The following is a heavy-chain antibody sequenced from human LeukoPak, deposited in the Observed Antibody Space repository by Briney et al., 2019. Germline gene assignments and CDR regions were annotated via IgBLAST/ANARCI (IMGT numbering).Heavy chain of an antibody. CDR2: NYHSGST. J-gene: IGHJ4*02. Sequence: NPSETLSLTCAVSGYSISSGYYWGWIRQPPGEGLEWIGSNYHSGSTYYNPSLKSRVTISVDTSKNQFSLKLSSVTAADTAVYYCASLRLLGPAYWGQGTLVTVSS. V-gene: IGHV4-38-2*01. D-gene: IGHD2-2*01. CDR1: GYSISSGYY. CDR3: ASLRLLGPAY.